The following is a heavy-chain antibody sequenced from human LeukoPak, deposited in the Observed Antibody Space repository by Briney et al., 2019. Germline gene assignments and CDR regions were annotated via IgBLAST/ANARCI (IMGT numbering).Heavy chain of an antibody. CDR2: IKQDGSEK. V-gene: IGHV3-7*03. CDR3: AKESKTRIAALDF. Sequence: QLGGSLRLSCAASGFTFSSYWMSWVRQAPGKGLEWVANIKQDGSEKYYVDSVKGRFTISRDNSKNTLYLQMNSLRAEDTAVYYCAKESKTRIAALDFWGQGTLVTVSS. CDR1: GFTFSSYW. J-gene: IGHJ4*02. D-gene: IGHD6-13*01.